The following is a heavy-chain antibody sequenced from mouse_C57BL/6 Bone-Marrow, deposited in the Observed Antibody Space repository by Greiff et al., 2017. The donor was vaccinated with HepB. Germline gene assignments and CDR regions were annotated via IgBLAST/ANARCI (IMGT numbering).Heavy chain of an antibody. D-gene: IGHD1-1*01. CDR2: INYDGSST. CDR3: ARDLYGSSYYYYAMDY. CDR1: GFTFSDYY. V-gene: IGHV5-16*01. Sequence: EVKLMESEGGLVQPGRSMKLSCTASGFTFSDYYMAWVRQVPEKGLEWVANINYDGSSTYYLDSLKSRFIISRDNAKNILYLQMSSLKSEDTATYYWARDLYGSSYYYYAMDYWGQGTSVTVSS. J-gene: IGHJ4*01.